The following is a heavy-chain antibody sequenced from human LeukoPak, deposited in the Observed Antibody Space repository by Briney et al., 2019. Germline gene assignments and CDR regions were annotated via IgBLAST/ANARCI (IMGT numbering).Heavy chain of an antibody. CDR3: ARQILGGWNEDAFDI. CDR1: GYSFTSYW. D-gene: IGHD3-16*01. Sequence: GESLKTSCKGSGYSFTSYWIGWVRQMPGKGLEWMGIIYPGDSDTRYSPSFQGQVTISADKSISTAYLQWSSLKASDTAMYYCARQILGGWNEDAFDIWGQGTMVTVSS. V-gene: IGHV5-51*01. CDR2: IYPGDSDT. J-gene: IGHJ3*02.